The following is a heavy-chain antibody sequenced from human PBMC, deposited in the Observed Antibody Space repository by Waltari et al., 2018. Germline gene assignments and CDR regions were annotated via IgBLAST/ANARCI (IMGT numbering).Heavy chain of an antibody. J-gene: IGHJ1*01. CDR1: GFTFSSYW. D-gene: IGHD2-21*02. CDR3: AKDVGDSEYFQH. CDR2: IYSGGST. Sequence: EVQLVESGGGLVQPGGSLRLSCAASGFTFSSYWMSWVRQAPGKGLEWVSVIYSGGSTYYADSVKGRFTISRDNSKNTLYLQMNSLRAEDTAVYYCAKDVGDSEYFQHWGQGTLVTVSS. V-gene: IGHV3-23*03.